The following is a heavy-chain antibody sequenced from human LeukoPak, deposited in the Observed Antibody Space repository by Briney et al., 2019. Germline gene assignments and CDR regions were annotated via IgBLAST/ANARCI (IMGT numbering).Heavy chain of an antibody. CDR1: DGSFSGYY. V-gene: IGHV4-34*01. Sequence: SETLSLTCAVYDGSFSGYYWSWIRQPPGKGLEWIGEINHSGSTNYNPSLKSRVTISLDTSKSQFSLKVRYVTAADTAVYYCARGLNDSWTGENYWGQGTLGTVSS. J-gene: IGHJ4*02. CDR3: ARGLNDSWTGENY. D-gene: IGHD3-3*01. CDR2: INHSGST.